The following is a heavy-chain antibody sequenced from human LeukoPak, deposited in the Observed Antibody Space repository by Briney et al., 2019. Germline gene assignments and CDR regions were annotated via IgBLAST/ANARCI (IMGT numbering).Heavy chain of an antibody. CDR3: AKALVGSWFDH. CDR2: ISWNSGSI. CDR1: GFTFDDYA. V-gene: IGHV3-9*01. J-gene: IGHJ5*02. D-gene: IGHD6-6*01. Sequence: GRSLRLSCAASGFTFDDYAMHWVRQAPGKGLEWVSGISWNSGSIGYADSVKGRFTISRDNAKNSLYLQMNSLRAEDTALYYCAKALVGSWFDHWGQGTLVTVSS.